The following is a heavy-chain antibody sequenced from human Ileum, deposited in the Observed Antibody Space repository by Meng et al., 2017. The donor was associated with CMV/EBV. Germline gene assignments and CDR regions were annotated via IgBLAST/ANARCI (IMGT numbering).Heavy chain of an antibody. J-gene: IGHJ4*02. V-gene: IGHV1-8*03. CDR3: VRVDYGDYVRDY. Sequence: ASVKVSCKASGYTFTSYDINWVRQATGQGLEWMGWMNPNSGNTGYAQKFQGRVTITRNTSISTAYMELSSLRSEDTAVYYCVRVDYGDYVRDYWGQGTLVTVSS. CDR1: GYTFTSYD. CDR2: MNPNSGNT. D-gene: IGHD4-17*01.